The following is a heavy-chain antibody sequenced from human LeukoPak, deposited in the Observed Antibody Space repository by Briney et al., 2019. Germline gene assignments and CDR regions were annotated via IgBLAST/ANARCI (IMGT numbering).Heavy chain of an antibody. CDR2: INPNSGGT. D-gene: IGHD1-14*01. J-gene: IGHJ4*02. CDR1: GYTFTDYY. Sequence: GASVKVSCKASGYTFTDYYIHWVRQAPGQGLEWMGWINPNSGGTNYAEKFQGRVTMTRGTSINTAYMELSRLRSDDTAVYYCARVSSEPMGATDYWGQGTLVSVPS. V-gene: IGHV1-2*02. CDR3: ARVSSEPMGATDY.